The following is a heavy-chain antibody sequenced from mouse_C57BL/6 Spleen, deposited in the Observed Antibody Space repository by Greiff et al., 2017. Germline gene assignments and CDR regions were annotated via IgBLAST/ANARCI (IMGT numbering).Heavy chain of an antibody. CDR2: INPSNGGI. D-gene: IGHD2-3*01. V-gene: IGHV1-53*01. J-gene: IGHJ4*01. CDR1: GYTFTSYW. CDR3: ARGWLLRGDAMDY. Sequence: QVQLQQPGTELVKPGASVKLSCKASGYTFTSYWMHWVKQRPGQGLEWIGNINPSNGGINYNEKFKSRATLTVDKSSSTAYMQLSSLTSEDSAVDYCARGWLLRGDAMDYWGQGTSGTVSS.